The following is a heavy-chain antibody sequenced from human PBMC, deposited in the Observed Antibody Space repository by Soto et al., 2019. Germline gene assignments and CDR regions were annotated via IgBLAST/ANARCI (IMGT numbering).Heavy chain of an antibody. D-gene: IGHD3-22*01. J-gene: IGHJ6*02. V-gene: IGHV2-70*01. CDR1: GFSLSTSGMC. CDR3: ARTYYDSSTYYYYYGMDV. CDR2: IDWDDDK. Sequence: SGPTLVNPTQTLTLTCTFSGFSLSTSGMCVSWIRQPPGKALEWLALIDWDDDKYYSTSLKTRLTISKDTSKNQVVLTMTNMDPVDTATYYCARTYYDSSTYYYYYGMDVWGQGTTVTVS.